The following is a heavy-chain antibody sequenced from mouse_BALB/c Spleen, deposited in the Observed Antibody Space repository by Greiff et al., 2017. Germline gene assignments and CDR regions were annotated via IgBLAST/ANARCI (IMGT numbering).Heavy chain of an antibody. V-gene: IGHV5-4*02. CDR3: ARDGY. CDR1: GFTFSDYY. CDR2: ISDGGSYT. J-gene: IGHJ2*01. Sequence: DVKLVESGGGLVKPGGSLKLSCAASGFTFSDYYMYWVRQTPEKRLEWVATISDGGSYTYYPDSVKGRFTISRDNAKNNLYLQMSSLKSEDTAMYYCARDGYWGQGTTFTVSS.